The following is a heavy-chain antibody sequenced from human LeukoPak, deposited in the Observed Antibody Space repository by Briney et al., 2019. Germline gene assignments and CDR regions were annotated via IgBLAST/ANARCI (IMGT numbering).Heavy chain of an antibody. Sequence: GGSLRLSWAASGFTFDDYAMHWVRQAPGKGLEWVSGISWNSGSIGYEDSVKGRFTISRDNAKNSLYLQMNSLRAEDTALYYCAKVRGSYYGEFDYWGQGTLVTVSS. CDR2: ISWNSGSI. D-gene: IGHD1-26*01. CDR1: GFTFDDYA. V-gene: IGHV3-9*01. CDR3: AKVRGSYYGEFDY. J-gene: IGHJ4*02.